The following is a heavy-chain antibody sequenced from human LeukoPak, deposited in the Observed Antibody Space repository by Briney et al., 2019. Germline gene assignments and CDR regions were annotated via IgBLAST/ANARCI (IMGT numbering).Heavy chain of an antibody. CDR2: MSPNSGDT. CDR3: ARDGDIVLIGTFDY. J-gene: IGHJ4*02. Sequence: ASVKVSCKASGYTFTSYDFNWVRQATGQRPEWMGWMSPNSGDTGYAQKFQGRVTITRDTSASTAYMELSSLRSEDTAVYYCARDGDIVLIGTFDYWGQGTLVTVSS. V-gene: IGHV1-8*01. D-gene: IGHD2-8*01. CDR1: GYTFTSYD.